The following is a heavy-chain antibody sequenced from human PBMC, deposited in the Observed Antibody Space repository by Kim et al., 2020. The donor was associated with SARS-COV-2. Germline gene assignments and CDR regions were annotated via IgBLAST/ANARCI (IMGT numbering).Heavy chain of an antibody. Sequence: YTKYADSVKGRFTISRDNAKNSLYLQMNSLRAEDTAVYYCARVSSGYYYYWGQGTLVTVSS. CDR3: ARVSSGYYYY. V-gene: IGHV3-11*05. J-gene: IGHJ4*02. CDR2: YT. D-gene: IGHD3-22*01.